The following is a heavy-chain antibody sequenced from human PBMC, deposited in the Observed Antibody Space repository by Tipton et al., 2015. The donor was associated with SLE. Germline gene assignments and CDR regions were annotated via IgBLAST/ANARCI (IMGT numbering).Heavy chain of an antibody. Sequence: LRLSCTVSGGSISSSSYYWGWIRQPPGKGLEWIGSIYYSGSTYYNPSLKSRVTISVDRSKNQFSLKLSSVTAADTAVYYCEAVAGRNAFDIWGQGTMVTDSS. CDR2: IYYSGST. J-gene: IGHJ3*02. V-gene: IGHV4-39*07. D-gene: IGHD6-19*01. CDR3: EAVAGRNAFDI. CDR1: GGSISSSSYY.